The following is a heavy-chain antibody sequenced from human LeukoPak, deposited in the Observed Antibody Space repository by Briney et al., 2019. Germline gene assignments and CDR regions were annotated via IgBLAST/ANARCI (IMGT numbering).Heavy chain of an antibody. CDR3: ARESGLGNWFDP. D-gene: IGHD3-10*01. CDR2: IYTSGST. Sequence: SETLSLTCAVYGGSFSSYYWSWIRQPAGKGLEWIGRIYTSGSTNYNPSLKSRVTMSVDTSKNQFSLKLNSVTAADTAVYYCARESGLGNWFDPWGQGTLVTVSS. V-gene: IGHV4-4*07. J-gene: IGHJ5*02. CDR1: GGSFSSYY.